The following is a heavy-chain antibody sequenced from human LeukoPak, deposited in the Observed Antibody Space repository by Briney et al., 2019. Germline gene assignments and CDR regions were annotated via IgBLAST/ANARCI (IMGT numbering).Heavy chain of an antibody. J-gene: IGHJ1*01. Sequence: SVKVSCKTSGGSFSNYAISWVRQAPGQGLEWMGGTIHLFGKTNYAEEFQGRVTITADESTSTAYVGLSSLRSEDTAVYYCTRGVFGYIYGSPQAHQIQHWGQGTLVTVSS. CDR1: GGSFSNYA. CDR2: TIHLFGKT. V-gene: IGHV1-69*13. CDR3: TRGVFGYIYGSPQAHQIQH. D-gene: IGHD5-18*01.